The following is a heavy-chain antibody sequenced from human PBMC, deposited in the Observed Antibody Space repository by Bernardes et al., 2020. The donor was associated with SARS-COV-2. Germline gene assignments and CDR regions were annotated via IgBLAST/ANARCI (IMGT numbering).Heavy chain of an antibody. CDR1: RFTFTYYA. D-gene: IGHD2-8*01. V-gene: IGHV3-64D*06. CDR3: TKEQYAGPAYAMDV. CDR2: AGADEDNT. Sequence: GGSLRPSCPASRFTFTYYAMHWVRQAPGKGLQYVSGAGADEDNTYYADSVQGRFTISRDNSKNPVSLEMRSLRTEDTAVYYCTKEQYAGPAYAMDVWGQGTPVADSS. J-gene: IGHJ6*02.